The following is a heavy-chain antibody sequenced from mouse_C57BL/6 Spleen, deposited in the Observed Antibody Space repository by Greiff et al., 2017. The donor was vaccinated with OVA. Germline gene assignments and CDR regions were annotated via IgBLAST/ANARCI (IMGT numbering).Heavy chain of an antibody. V-gene: IGHV5-9*01. J-gene: IGHJ2*01. CDR3: ARHGYYDSFDY. Sequence: EVNVVESGGGLVKPGGSLKLSCAASGFTFSSYTMSWVRQTPEKRLEWVATISGGGGNTYYPDSVKGRFTISRDNAKNTLYLQMSSLRSEDTALYYCARHGYYDSFDYWGQGTTLTVSS. CDR1: GFTFSSYT. CDR2: ISGGGGNT. D-gene: IGHD2-4*01.